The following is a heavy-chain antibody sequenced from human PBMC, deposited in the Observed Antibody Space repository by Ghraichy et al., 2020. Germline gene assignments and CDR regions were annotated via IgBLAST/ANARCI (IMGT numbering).Heavy chain of an antibody. CDR3: ARAPDYPDASDY. CDR1: GFTFSTYV. J-gene: IGHJ4*02. Sequence: GGSLRLSCAASGFTFSTYVMNWVRQAPGKGLVWVSRISSDGTTTNYPDSVEGRFTISRDNAKNTLYLQMNSLRAEDTAVYYCARAPDYPDASDYWGQGTLVTVSS. V-gene: IGHV3-74*01. CDR2: ISSDGTTT. D-gene: IGHD3-16*01.